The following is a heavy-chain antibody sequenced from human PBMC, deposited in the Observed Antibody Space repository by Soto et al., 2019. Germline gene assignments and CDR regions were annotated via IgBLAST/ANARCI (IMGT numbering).Heavy chain of an antibody. Sequence: TLSLTCGVFGGSISNSNWGTWVRQPPGKGLEWIGEIYHTGSTNYNSSLMSRVTISLDKPNNQFSLKLSSVTAADTAVYYCAHRPIVGAAIWGQGTLVTVSS. CDR3: AHRPIVGAAI. V-gene: IGHV4-4*02. CDR1: GGSISNSNW. CDR2: IYHTGST. J-gene: IGHJ4*02. D-gene: IGHD1-26*01.